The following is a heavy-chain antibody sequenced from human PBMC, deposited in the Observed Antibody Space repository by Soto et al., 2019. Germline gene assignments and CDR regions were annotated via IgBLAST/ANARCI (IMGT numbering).Heavy chain of an antibody. CDR3: ARTYYSGSGSYYIFDY. CDR1: GYSFTSYW. CDR2: IDPRDSYS. V-gene: IGHV5-10-1*01. J-gene: IGHJ4*02. D-gene: IGHD3-10*01. Sequence: GESLKISCKGSGYSFTSYWITWVRQMPGKGLEWMGRIDPRDSYSSYSPSFQGHVTMSADKSISTAYLQWSSLMASDTAMYYCARTYYSGSGSYYIFDYWGRGTLVTVSS.